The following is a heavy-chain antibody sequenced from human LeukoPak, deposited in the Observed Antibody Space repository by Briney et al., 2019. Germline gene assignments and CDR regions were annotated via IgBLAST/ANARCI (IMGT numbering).Heavy chain of an antibody. CDR2: ISSSSSYI. CDR1: GFTFSSYS. J-gene: IGHJ5*02. CDR3: ARDPNSKLGGWPNWFDP. Sequence: GGSLRLSCAASGFTFSSYSMKWVRQAPGKGLEWVSSISSSSSYIYYADSVKGRFTISRDNAKNSLYLQMNSLRAEDTAVYYCARDPNSKLGGWPNWFDPWGQGTLVTVSS. V-gene: IGHV3-21*01. D-gene: IGHD6-19*01.